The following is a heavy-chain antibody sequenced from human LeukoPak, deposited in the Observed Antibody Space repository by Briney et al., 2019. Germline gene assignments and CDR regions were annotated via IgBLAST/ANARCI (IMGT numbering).Heavy chain of an antibody. J-gene: IGHJ4*02. CDR2: INHSGST. Sequence: SETLSLTCAVYGGSFSGYYWSWIRQPPGKGLEWIGEINHSGSTNYNPSLKSRVTISVDTSKNQFSLKLSSVTAADTAVYYCASGLIHQGRFDYWGQGTLVTDSS. CDR1: GGSFSGYY. D-gene: IGHD5-18*01. V-gene: IGHV4-34*01. CDR3: ASGLIHQGRFDY.